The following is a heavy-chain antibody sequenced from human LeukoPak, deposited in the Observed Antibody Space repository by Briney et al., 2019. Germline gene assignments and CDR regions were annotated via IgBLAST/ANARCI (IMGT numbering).Heavy chain of an antibody. J-gene: IGHJ5*02. CDR2: ISWNSGSI. CDR1: GFTFDDYA. CDR3: AKGAAGTVGFNWFDP. Sequence: PGGSLRLSCAVSGFTFDDYAMHWVRQAPGKGLEWVSGISWNSGSIGYADSVKGRFTISRDNAKNSLYLQMNSLRAEDTALYYCAKGAAGTVGFNWFDPWGQGTLVTVSS. V-gene: IGHV3-9*01. D-gene: IGHD6-13*01.